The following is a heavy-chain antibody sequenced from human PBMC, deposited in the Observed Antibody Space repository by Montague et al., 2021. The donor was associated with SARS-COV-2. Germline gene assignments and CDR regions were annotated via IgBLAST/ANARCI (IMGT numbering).Heavy chain of an antibody. CDR2: ICYTSNT. D-gene: IGHD1-1*01. V-gene: IGHV4-39*01. Sequence: SETLSLTCVVSSGSISPSDTHYWGWVRQAPGKWLGWIATICYTSNTPYIPPHRSRATITVDTSMNQISLNLSSVTAADTSVYYCARHSTTHAFDPWGQGILVTVSS. CDR1: SGSISPSDTHY. CDR3: ARHSTTHAFDP. J-gene: IGHJ5*02.